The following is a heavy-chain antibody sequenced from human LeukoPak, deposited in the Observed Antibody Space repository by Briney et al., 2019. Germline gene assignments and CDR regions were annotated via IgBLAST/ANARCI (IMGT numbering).Heavy chain of an antibody. Sequence: PGGSLRLSCAASGFTFSSYGMTWVRQGRGTGLEWVSGITDSGGGTYYADSVKGRFTISRDNSKNTLYLQMNSLRAEDTAVYYCAKVGYSYGPLDYWGQGTLVTVSS. D-gene: IGHD5-18*01. CDR1: GFTFSSYG. CDR2: ITDSGGGT. V-gene: IGHV3-23*01. J-gene: IGHJ4*02. CDR3: AKVGYSYGPLDY.